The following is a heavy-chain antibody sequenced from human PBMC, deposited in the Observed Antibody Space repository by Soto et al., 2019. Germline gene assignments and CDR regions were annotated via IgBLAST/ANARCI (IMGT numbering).Heavy chain of an antibody. CDR2: INPDGSTT. Sequence: RLSCAASGFTFSSYWMHWVRQAPGEGLMWVSRINPDGSTTSYADSVKGRFTISRDNAKNTLYLQMNSLRVEDTAVYYCARVPTTVTTPGMDVWGQGTTVTVSS. CDR3: ARVPTTVTTPGMDV. D-gene: IGHD4-4*01. V-gene: IGHV3-74*01. CDR1: GFTFSSYW. J-gene: IGHJ6*02.